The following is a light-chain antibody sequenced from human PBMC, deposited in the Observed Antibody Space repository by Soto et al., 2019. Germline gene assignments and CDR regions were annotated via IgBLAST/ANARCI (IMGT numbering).Light chain of an antibody. Sequence: DIVMTQSPDSLAVSLGERATINCKSSQSVLSNSNNKNLLAWYQQKPGQPPNLLIYWASARESGVRDRFSGSGSGTDFILSISSLQAEDVAVDYCHQYYSSPVFIFGPGTKVDIK. CDR2: WAS. CDR1: QSVLSNSNNKNL. J-gene: IGKJ3*01. V-gene: IGKV4-1*01. CDR3: HQYYSSPVFI.